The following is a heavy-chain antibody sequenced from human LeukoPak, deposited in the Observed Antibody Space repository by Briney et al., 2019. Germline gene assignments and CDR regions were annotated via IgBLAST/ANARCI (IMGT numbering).Heavy chain of an antibody. D-gene: IGHD3-22*01. Sequence: PSETLSLTCAVYGGSFSGYYWSWIRQPPGKGLEWIGEINHSGSTNYNPSLKSRVTISVDTSKNQFSLKLSSVTAADTAVYYCARVGQYYYDSSGYYYDYFQHWGQGTLVTVSS. CDR3: ARVGQYYYDSSGYYYDYFQH. J-gene: IGHJ1*01. CDR2: INHSGST. V-gene: IGHV4-34*01. CDR1: GGSFSGYY.